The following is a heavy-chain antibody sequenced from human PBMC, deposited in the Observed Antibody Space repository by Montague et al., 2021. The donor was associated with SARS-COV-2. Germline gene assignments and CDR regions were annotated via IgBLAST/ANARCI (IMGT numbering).Heavy chain of an antibody. CDR1: GFSLSTSGMC. Sequence: PALVKPTQTLTLTCTFSGFSLSTSGMCVSWIRQPPGKALEWLARIDWXXXKYYSTSLKTRLTISKDTSKNQVVLTMTNMDPVDTATYYCALETPMVTFLAWGQGTQVTVSS. CDR2: IDWXXXK. D-gene: IGHD5-18*01. V-gene: IGHV2-70*11. J-gene: IGHJ5*02. CDR3: ALETPMVTFLA.